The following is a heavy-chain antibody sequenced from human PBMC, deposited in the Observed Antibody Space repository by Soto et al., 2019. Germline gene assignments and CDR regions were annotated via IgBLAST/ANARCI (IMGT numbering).Heavy chain of an antibody. V-gene: IGHV3-53*01. D-gene: IGHD4-17*01. CDR2: LYSGGAT. J-gene: IGHJ4*02. Sequence: EVQLVESGGGLIQPGGSLRLSCAASGFTVSSNYMSWVRQAPGKGLEWVSLLYSGGATYYADSVKGRFTISRDNSKNTVYLQMNSLRVEDTAVYYCARGLGNGDYGDPGDYWGQETLVTVSS. CDR1: GFTVSSNY. CDR3: ARGLGNGDYGDPGDY.